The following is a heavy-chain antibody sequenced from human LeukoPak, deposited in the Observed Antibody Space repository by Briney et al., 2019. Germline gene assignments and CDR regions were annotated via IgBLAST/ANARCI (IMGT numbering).Heavy chain of an antibody. Sequence: ASVKVSCKAAGYTFNRHGITWVRQAPGQGLEWMGWINPYNGNTDYAQKFQGRVTMTTDTSTNTAYMELRSLRSDDTAVYYCARDGGNCGGDCYSDWGQGTLVTVSS. CDR1: GYTFNRHG. D-gene: IGHD2-21*02. J-gene: IGHJ4*02. V-gene: IGHV1-18*01. CDR3: ARDGGNCGGDCYSD. CDR2: INPYNGNT.